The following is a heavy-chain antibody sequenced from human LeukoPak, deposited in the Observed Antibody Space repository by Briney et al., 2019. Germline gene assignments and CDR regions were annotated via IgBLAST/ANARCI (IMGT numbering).Heavy chain of an antibody. Sequence: PGGSLEISWQGSGCIFTRYWIGWVRQEPGKGPEGVGIIFPGESDTIYSPSYEGQVTITADKSIRTASLEWSSVQGAHRAMYLCARRLTYDSRAYYCLDYWGQGTLVTVSS. V-gene: IGHV5-51*01. CDR2: IFPGESDT. CDR1: GCIFTRYW. J-gene: IGHJ4*02. D-gene: IGHD3-22*01. CDR3: ARRLTYDSRAYYCLDY.